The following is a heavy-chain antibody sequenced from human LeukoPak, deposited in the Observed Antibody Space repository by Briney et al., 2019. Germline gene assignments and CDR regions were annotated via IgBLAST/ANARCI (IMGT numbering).Heavy chain of an antibody. D-gene: IGHD6-19*01. V-gene: IGHV4-34*01. CDR1: GGSFSGYY. CDR2: IYYSGST. CDR3: ARQPFALAGTFDY. Sequence: SETLSLTCAVYGGSFSGYYWSWIRQPPGRGLEWIGSIYYSGSTYYNPSLKSRVTISVDTSKNQFSLKLSSVTAADTAVYYCARQPFALAGTFDYWGQGTLVTVSS. J-gene: IGHJ4*02.